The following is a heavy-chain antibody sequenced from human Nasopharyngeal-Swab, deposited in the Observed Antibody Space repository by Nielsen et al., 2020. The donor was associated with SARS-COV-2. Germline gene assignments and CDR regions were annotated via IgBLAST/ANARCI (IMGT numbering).Heavy chain of an antibody. V-gene: IGHV3-30*18. Sequence: GESLKISCAASGFTFSSYGMHWVRQAPGKGLEWVAVISYNGSNKYYADSVKGRFTISRDNSKHTLYLQMNSLRVEDTAVYYCAKDITGYSSGWFYYYYYMDVWGKGTTVTVSS. J-gene: IGHJ6*03. CDR1: GFTFSSYG. D-gene: IGHD6-19*01. CDR3: AKDITGYSSGWFYYYYYMDV. CDR2: ISYNGSNK.